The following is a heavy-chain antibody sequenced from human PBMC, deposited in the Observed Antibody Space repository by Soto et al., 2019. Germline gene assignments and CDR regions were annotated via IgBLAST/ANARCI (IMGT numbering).Heavy chain of an antibody. V-gene: IGHV1-3*01. CDR1: GYTFTSYA. Sequence: ASVKVSCKSSGYTFTSYAMHWVRQAPGQGLEWMGWINAGNGNTKYSQKFQGRVTITRDTSASTAYMELSSLRSEDTAVYYCARGYFDSLLDFDYWGQGTLVTVSS. D-gene: IGHD3-9*01. J-gene: IGHJ4*02. CDR3: ARGYFDSLLDFDY. CDR2: INAGNGNT.